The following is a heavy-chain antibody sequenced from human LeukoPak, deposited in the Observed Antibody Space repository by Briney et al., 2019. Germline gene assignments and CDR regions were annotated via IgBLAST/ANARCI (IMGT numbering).Heavy chain of an antibody. CDR1: GYTFTSYY. Sequence: ASVKASCKASGYTFTSYYMHWVRQAPGQGLEWMGIINPSGGSTSYAQKFQGRVTMTRDTSTSTVYMELSSLRSEDTAVYYCARDPGGSGSYYNLGDEWGQGTLVTVSS. D-gene: IGHD3-10*01. V-gene: IGHV1-46*01. CDR2: INPSGGST. J-gene: IGHJ4*02. CDR3: ARDPGGSGSYYNLGDE.